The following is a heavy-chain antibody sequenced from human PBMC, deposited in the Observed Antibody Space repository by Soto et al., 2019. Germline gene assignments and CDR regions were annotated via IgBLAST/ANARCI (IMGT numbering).Heavy chain of an antibody. D-gene: IGHD5-12*01. CDR3: ATGLAATMSFDY. Sequence: ASVKVSCKVSGYTLTELSMHWVRQAPGKGLEWMGGFDPEDGETIYAQKFQGRVTMTEDTSTDTAYTELSSLRSEDTAVYYCATGLAATMSFDYWGQGTLVTVSS. V-gene: IGHV1-24*01. J-gene: IGHJ4*02. CDR2: FDPEDGET. CDR1: GYTLTELS.